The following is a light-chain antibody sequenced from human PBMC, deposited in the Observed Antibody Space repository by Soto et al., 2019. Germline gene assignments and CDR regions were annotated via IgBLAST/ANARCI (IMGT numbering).Light chain of an antibody. J-gene: IGLJ3*02. CDR3: TSYTSTNTGV. V-gene: IGLV2-14*01. CDR1: NSDVGGYNY. CDR2: EVT. Sequence: QSVLTQPASVSGSPGQSITISCTGTNSDVGGYNYVSWYQHLPGKAPKLMIYEVTDRPSGVSNRFSGSKSGNTASLTISGLQAEDEADYYCTSYTSTNTGVFGGGTKLTVL.